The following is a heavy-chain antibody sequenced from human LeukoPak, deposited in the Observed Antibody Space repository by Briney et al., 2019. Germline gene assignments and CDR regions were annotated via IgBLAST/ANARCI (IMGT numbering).Heavy chain of an antibody. CDR1: GYSFTSYW. Sequence: GESLKISCKGSGYSFTSYWIGWVRQMPGKGLEWMGIIYPGDSDTRYSPSFQGQVTISADKSISTAHLQWSSLKASDTAMYYCARRHEGYCSGGSCYWFDPWGQGTLVTVSS. CDR2: IYPGDSDT. D-gene: IGHD2-15*01. J-gene: IGHJ5*02. CDR3: ARRHEGYCSGGSCYWFDP. V-gene: IGHV5-51*01.